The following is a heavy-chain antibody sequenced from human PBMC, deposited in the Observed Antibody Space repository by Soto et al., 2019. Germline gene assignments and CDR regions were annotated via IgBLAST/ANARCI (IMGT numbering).Heavy chain of an antibody. D-gene: IGHD3-10*01. V-gene: IGHV5-51*01. J-gene: IGHJ6*02. CDR2: IYPGHSDT. Sequence: PGESLKICCKGSGYSFTGYWIGWVRQMPGKGLEWMGIIYPGHSDTRYSPSFQGQGTISADKSSSTAYLHWSSLKASDNAMYCCASRGNGSRSYPYSYFGMDVWGHHITLTDSS. CDR3: ASRGNGSRSYPYSYFGMDV. CDR1: GYSFTGYW.